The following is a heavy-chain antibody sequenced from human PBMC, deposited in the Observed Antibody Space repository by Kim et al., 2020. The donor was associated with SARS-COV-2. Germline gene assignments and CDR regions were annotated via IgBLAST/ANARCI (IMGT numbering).Heavy chain of an antibody. J-gene: IGHJ4*02. Sequence: GGSLRLSCAASGFTFGSYWMSWVRQAPGKGLEWVANIKQDGSEKYYVDSVKGRFTISRDNAKNSLYLQMNSLRAEDTAVYYCARDPQRSGSHSDYWGQGT. CDR1: GFTFGSYW. CDR2: IKQDGSEK. CDR3: ARDPQRSGSHSDY. D-gene: IGHD1-26*01. V-gene: IGHV3-7*01.